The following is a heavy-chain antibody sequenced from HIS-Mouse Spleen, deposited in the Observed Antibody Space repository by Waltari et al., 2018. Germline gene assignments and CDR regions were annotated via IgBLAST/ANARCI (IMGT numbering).Heavy chain of an antibody. Sequence: QVQLVESGGGVVQPGRSLGPSCCAFGFAFRSHCRDWVRQAPGKGLEWVAVIWYDGSNKYYADSVKGRFTISRDNSKNTLYLQMNSLRAEDTAVYYCAKASGPNAFDIWGQGTMVTVSS. V-gene: IGHV3-33*06. CDR2: IWYDGSNK. CDR3: AKASGPNAFDI. J-gene: IGHJ3*02. CDR1: GFAFRSHC.